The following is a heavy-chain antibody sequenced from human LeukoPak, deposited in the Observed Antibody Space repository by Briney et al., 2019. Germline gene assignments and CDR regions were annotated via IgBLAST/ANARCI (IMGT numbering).Heavy chain of an antibody. CDR1: GYTFTSYD. D-gene: IGHD2-2*01. CDR3: ARDEDIVVVPAAFNYYYYGMDV. V-gene: IGHV1-8*01. Sequence: ASVKVSCKASGYTFTSYDINWVRQATGQGLEWMGWMNPNSGNTGYAQKFQGRVTMTRNTSISTAYMELSSLRSEDTAVYYCARDEDIVVVPAAFNYYYYGMDVWGQGTTVTVSS. J-gene: IGHJ6*02. CDR2: MNPNSGNT.